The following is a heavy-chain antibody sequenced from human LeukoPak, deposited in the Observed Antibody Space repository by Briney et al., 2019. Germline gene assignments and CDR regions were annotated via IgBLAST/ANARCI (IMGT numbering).Heavy chain of an antibody. CDR1: GFTFSTYP. CDR2: ISSDGNNK. D-gene: IGHD3-22*01. J-gene: IGHJ4*02. CDR3: ARWTNYYDSSGYY. Sequence: PGGSLRLSCAASGFTFSTYPMHWVRQAPGKGLEWVALISSDGNNKYYADSVKGRFTISRDNSKNTLYLQMNSLRAEDTAMYYCARWTNYYDSSGYYWGQGTLVTVSS. V-gene: IGHV3-30-3*01.